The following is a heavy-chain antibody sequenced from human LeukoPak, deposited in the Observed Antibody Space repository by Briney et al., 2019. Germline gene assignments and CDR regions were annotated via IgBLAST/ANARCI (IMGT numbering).Heavy chain of an antibody. J-gene: IGHJ4*02. Sequence: PGGSLRLSCAASGFTFSSYAMHWVRQAPGKGLEWVAVISYDGSNKYYADSVKGRFTISRDNFKNTLYLQMNSLRAEDTAVYYCARQKGVRGVPGPFDYWGQGTLVTVSS. CDR1: GFTFSSYA. CDR2: ISYDGSNK. V-gene: IGHV3-30*04. D-gene: IGHD3-10*01. CDR3: ARQKGVRGVPGPFDY.